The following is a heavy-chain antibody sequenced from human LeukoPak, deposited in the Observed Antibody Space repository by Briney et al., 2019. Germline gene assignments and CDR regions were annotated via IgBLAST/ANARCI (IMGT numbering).Heavy chain of an antibody. V-gene: IGHV4-4*07. CDR1: GGSISSYY. Sequence: SETLSLTCTVSGGSISSYYWSWIRQPAGKGLEWIGRIYTSGSTNYNPSLKSRVTMSVDTSKNQFSLKLSSVTAADTAVYYCARVRRSSTTSGAFDIWGQGTMVTVSS. CDR2: IYTSGST. D-gene: IGHD2-2*01. J-gene: IGHJ3*02. CDR3: ARVRRSSTTSGAFDI.